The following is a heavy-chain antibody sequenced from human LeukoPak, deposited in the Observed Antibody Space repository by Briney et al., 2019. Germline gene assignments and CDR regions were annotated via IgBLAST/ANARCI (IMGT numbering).Heavy chain of an antibody. V-gene: IGHV3-21*01. CDR2: ISSSSSYI. J-gene: IGHJ4*02. D-gene: IGHD3-10*01. Sequence: GGSLRLSCAASGFTFSSFSMNWVRQAPGKGLEWVSSISSSSSYIYYADSVKGRFTISRDNAKNSLYLQMNSLKAEDTAVYYCAREGSSYAPSEPFYFDYWGQGTLVTVSS. CDR3: AREGSSYAPSEPFYFDY. CDR1: GFTFSSFS.